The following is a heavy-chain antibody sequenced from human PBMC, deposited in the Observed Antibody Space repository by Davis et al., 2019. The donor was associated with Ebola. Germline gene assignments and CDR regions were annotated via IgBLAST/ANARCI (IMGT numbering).Heavy chain of an antibody. CDR3: AKDTSNIWFDI. V-gene: IGHV3-23*01. CDR1: GFVFRTYV. J-gene: IGHJ3*02. Sequence: GGSLRLSCAASGFVFRTYVMSWVRQAPGKGPEWVSTLGTSGDTYYADSVKGRFTISRDNSKNTLYLQMNGLRVDDTAIYYCAKDTSNIWFDIWGQGTMGTVSS. CDR2: LGTSGDT. D-gene: IGHD1-26*01.